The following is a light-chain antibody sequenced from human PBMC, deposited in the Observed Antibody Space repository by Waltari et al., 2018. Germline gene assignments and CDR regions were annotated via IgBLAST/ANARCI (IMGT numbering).Light chain of an antibody. CDR1: QRVSRA. Sequence: EIVLTQSPGTLALSPGERATLSCRASQRVSRALAWYQQKPGQAPRLLISGASNRATGIPDRFSGSGSGTDFSLTISSLEPEDFAVYYCQHYVRLPATFGQGTNVEIK. J-gene: IGKJ1*01. CDR3: QHYVRLPAT. V-gene: IGKV3-20*01. CDR2: GAS.